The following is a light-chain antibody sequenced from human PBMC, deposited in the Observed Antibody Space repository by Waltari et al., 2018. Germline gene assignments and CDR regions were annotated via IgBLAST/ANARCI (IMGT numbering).Light chain of an antibody. CDR1: QTVRSF. J-gene: IGKJ2*01. CDR3: LQRSNWPYT. Sequence: SCRASQTVRSFLAWYQQKPGQAPRLLIFDASSRAPGIPVKFRGSGSGTDFTLTVSNLEPEDFAVYYCLQRSNWPYTFGQGTRVEIK. V-gene: IGKV3-11*01. CDR2: DAS.